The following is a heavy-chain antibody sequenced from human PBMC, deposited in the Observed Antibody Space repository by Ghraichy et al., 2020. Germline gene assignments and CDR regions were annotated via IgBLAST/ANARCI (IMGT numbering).Heavy chain of an antibody. V-gene: IGHV3-23*01. CDR2: ISGSGGST. CDR1: GFTFSSYA. D-gene: IGHD4-11*01. J-gene: IGHJ4*02. Sequence: GGSLRLSCAASGFTFSSYAMSWVRQAPGKGLEWVSAISGSGGSTYYADSVKGRFTISRDNSKNTLYLQMNSLRVEDTALYYCARETTTVTPPLTVDYWGQGTLVTVSS. CDR3: ARETTTVTPPLTVDY.